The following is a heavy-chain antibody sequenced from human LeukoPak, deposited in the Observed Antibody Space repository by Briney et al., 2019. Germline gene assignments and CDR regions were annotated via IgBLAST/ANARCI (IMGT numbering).Heavy chain of an antibody. V-gene: IGHV4-61*05. Sequence: SETLSLTCTVSGGSISSSSYYWGWIRQPPGKGLEWIGYIYYSGSTNYNPSLKSRVTISVDTSKNQFSLKLSSVTAADTAVYYCARRMRYFDWFRFPYYFDYWGQGTLVTVSS. CDR1: GGSISSSSYY. CDR3: ARRMRYFDWFRFPYYFDY. CDR2: IYYSGST. D-gene: IGHD3-9*01. J-gene: IGHJ4*02.